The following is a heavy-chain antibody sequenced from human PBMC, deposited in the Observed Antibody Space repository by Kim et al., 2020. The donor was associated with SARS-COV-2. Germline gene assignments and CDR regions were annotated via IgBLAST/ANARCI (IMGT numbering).Heavy chain of an antibody. CDR1: GGSINYY. CDR3: ARGEQWQVFDY. CDR2: IYYSGSA. Sequence: SETLSLTCTVSGGSINYYWSWMRQPPGKGREWIGYIYYSGSADYNPSLKSRATISVDMFKKQFYLKLSSVTAVDTAVYFCARGEQWQVFDYWGQGTLVTVSS. D-gene: IGHD6-19*01. V-gene: IGHV4-59*13. J-gene: IGHJ4*02.